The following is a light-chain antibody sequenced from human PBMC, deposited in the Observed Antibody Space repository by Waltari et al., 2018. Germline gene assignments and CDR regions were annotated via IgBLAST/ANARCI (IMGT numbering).Light chain of an antibody. CDR2: EVS. J-gene: IGLJ1*01. V-gene: IGLV2-8*01. Sequence: QSALTQPPSASGSPGPSVTLSCPGTSSDVGSYNYVSWYQQHPGKAPNLMIYEVSKPPSGVPDRFSGSKSGNTASLTVSGLQAEDEADYYCSSYAGSNNPYVFGTGTKVTVL. CDR3: SSYAGSNNPYV. CDR1: SSDVGSYNY.